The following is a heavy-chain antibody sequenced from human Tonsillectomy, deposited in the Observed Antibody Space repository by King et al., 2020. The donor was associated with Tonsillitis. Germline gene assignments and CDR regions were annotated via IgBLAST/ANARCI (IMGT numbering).Heavy chain of an antibody. V-gene: IGHV3-30*01. CDR3: ARDPPYDILTGYYSYYFDY. CDR2: ISYDGSNK. CDR1: GFTFSSYA. Sequence: VQLVESGGGVVQPGRSLRLSCAASGFTFSSYAMHWVRQAPGKGLEWVAVISYDGSNKYYADSVKGRFTISRDNSKNTLYLQMNSLRAEDTAVYYCARDPPYDILTGYYSYYFDYWGQGTLVTVSS. D-gene: IGHD3-9*01. J-gene: IGHJ4*02.